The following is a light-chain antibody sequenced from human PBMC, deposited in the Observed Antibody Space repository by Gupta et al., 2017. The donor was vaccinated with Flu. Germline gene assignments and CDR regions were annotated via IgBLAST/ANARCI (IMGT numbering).Light chain of an antibody. J-gene: IGKJ1*01. CDR2: EGS. CDR3: RQGENWPWA. V-gene: IGKV2-30*01. Sequence: GQGGWMWCRSRQGLGERDGKTYLNWLQQRRGQGPRRLIYEGSYREEGVEDRWRGSGGGTDVTLKISRGEGEDVGIYWWRQGENWPWAFGQGTKVEIK. CDR1: QGLGERDGKTY.